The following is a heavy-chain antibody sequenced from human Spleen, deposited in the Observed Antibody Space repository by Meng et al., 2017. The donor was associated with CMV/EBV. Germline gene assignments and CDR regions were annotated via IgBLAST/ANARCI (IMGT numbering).Heavy chain of an antibody. J-gene: IGHJ4*02. Sequence: GGSLRLSCAASGFIFSSYAMHWVRQAPGKGLECVAMIQHDGSYKSYGDSLKGRFTISRDNSKNTLYLQMNSLRAEDTAVYYCAKGAAYCSSTSCPFAYWGQGTLVTVSS. CDR2: IQHDGSYK. CDR1: GFIFSSYA. CDR3: AKGAAYCSSTSCPFAY. V-gene: IGHV3-30*02. D-gene: IGHD2-2*01.